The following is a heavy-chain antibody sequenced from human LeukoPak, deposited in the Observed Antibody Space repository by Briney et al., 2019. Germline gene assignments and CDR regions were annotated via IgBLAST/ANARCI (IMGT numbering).Heavy chain of an antibody. D-gene: IGHD6-13*01. CDR3: ALGVISSSWYLAGDWFDP. V-gene: IGHV2-5*01. Sequence: GSGPTLVKPTQTLTLTCTFSGFSLSTSGVGVGWIRQPPGKALEWLALIYWNDDKRYSPSLKSRLTITKDTSKNQVVLTMTNMDPVDTATYYCALGVISSSWYLAGDWFDPWGQGTLVTVSS. CDR2: IYWNDDK. CDR1: GFSLSTSGVG. J-gene: IGHJ5*02.